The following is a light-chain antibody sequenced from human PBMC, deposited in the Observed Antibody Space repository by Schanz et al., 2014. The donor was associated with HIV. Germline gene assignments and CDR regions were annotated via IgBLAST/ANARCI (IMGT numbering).Light chain of an antibody. J-gene: IGKJ4*01. CDR3: QQCYSAPVT. Sequence: DIVMTQSPDSLAVSLGERATINCKSSQSVLFSSNNKNCLAWYQQKPGQPPKLLIYWASTRESGVPDRFSGSGSGTDFTLTISGLQAEDVAAYYCQQCYSAPVTFGGGTKVEIK. V-gene: IGKV4-1*01. CDR2: WAS. CDR1: QSVLFSSNNKNC.